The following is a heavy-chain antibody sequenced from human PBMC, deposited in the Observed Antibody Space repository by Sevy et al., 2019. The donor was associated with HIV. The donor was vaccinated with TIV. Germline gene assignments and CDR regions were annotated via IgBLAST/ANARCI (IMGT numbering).Heavy chain of an antibody. J-gene: IGHJ5*02. Sequence: GGSLRLSCAASAFTFNDYNLSWIRQAPGKGLEWVSYISTSTSTTTIYYADSVKGRFTISRDNAKNSIYLQMNSLRVDDTAVYYCARAAGWFDAWGQGTLVTVSS. V-gene: IGHV3-11*01. CDR2: ISTSTSTTTI. CDR1: AFTFNDYN. CDR3: ARAAGWFDA.